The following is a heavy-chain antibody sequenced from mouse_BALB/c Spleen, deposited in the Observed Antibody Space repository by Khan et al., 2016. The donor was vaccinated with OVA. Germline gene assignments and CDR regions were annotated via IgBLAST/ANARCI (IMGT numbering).Heavy chain of an antibody. V-gene: IGHV1-4*01. CDR3: GRDGAYNSNEGGFAY. CDR1: GYTFTSYT. CDR2: INPSNGYT. Sequence: QVQLKESGAELARPGASVKMSCKASGYTFTSYTIHWIKKRPGQGLEWIGYINPSNGYTNYNQKFKDKATLTTDKSSTTAYLQLSSLTSDDSAVXDCGRDGAYNSNEGGFAYWGQGTLVTVSA. D-gene: IGHD2-5*01. J-gene: IGHJ3*01.